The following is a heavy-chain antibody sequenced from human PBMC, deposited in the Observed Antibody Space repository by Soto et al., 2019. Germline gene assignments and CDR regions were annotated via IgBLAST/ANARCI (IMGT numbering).Heavy chain of an antibody. J-gene: IGHJ5*02. CDR1: GGSISDNTYY. V-gene: IGHV4-39*07. Sequence: SETLSLTCTLSGGSISDNTYYWGWARQPPGKGLEWIGSIYHSGNTYYNPSLKSRLTISVDTSTNQVSLRLRSVTGAASGVYYCVRDGSKSLRDWFDPWGQGILVTVSS. CDR2: IYHSGNT. CDR3: VRDGSKSLRDWFDP.